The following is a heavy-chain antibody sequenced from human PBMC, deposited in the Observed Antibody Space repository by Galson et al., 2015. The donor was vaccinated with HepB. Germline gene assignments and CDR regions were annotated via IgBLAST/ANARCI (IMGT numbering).Heavy chain of an antibody. CDR2: ISSSGGST. V-gene: IGHV3-23*01. CDR3: ARDRGSSGWYGD. J-gene: IGHJ4*02. D-gene: IGHD6-19*01. CDR1: GFTFSSYA. Sequence: SLRLSCAASGFTFSSYAMSWVRQAPGKGLEWVSAISSSGGSTYYADSVKGRFTVSRDNSKNTLYLQMNSLRAEDTAVYYCARDRGSSGWYGDWGQGTLVTVSS.